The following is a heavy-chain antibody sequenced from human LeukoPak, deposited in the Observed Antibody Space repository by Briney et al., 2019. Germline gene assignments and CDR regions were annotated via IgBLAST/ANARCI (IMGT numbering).Heavy chain of an antibody. J-gene: IGHJ4*02. V-gene: IGHV4-59*01. CDR3: ARAGSIAVAGTSFDY. CDR1: GGSISSYY. D-gene: IGHD6-19*01. Sequence: SETLSLTCTVSGGSISSYYWSWIRQPPGKGLEWIGYIYYSGSTNYNPSLKSRVTISVDTSKNQFSLKLSSVTAADTAVYYCARAGSIAVAGTSFDYWGQGTLVTVSS. CDR2: IYYSGST.